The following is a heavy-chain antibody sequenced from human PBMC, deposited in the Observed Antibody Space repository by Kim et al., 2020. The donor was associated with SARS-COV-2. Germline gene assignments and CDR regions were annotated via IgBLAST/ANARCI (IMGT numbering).Heavy chain of an antibody. CDR3: VRLSAYEYSDH. J-gene: IGHJ4*02. V-gene: IGHV3-30*04. CDR2: ISSDGREK. Sequence: GGSLRLSCAASGFTFSTYAMHWVRQAPGKGLEWVTHISSDGREKYYGEAVKGQFTVSRDDSKNTLYLLMDSLKTEDTAVYYCVRLSAYEYSDHWGQGTLVTVSS. CDR1: GFTFSTYA. D-gene: IGHD5-12*01.